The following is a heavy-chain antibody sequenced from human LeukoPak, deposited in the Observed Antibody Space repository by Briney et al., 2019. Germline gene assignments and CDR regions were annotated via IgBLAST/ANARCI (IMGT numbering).Heavy chain of an antibody. V-gene: IGHV3-48*03. J-gene: IGHJ4*02. CDR1: GFTFRSYE. CDR2: ISSSGSTI. D-gene: IGHD2-15*01. CDR3: ARDNGYCSGGSCFSDWDYFDY. Sequence: PGGSLRLSCAGSGFTFRSYEMNWVRQAPGKGLEWVSYISSSGSTIYYADSVKGRFTISRDNAKNSLYLQMNSLRAEDTAVYYCARDNGYCSGGSCFSDWDYFDYWGQGTLVTVSS.